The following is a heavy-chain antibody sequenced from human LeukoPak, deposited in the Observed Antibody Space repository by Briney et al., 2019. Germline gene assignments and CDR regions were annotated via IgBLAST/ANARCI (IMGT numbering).Heavy chain of an antibody. V-gene: IGHV3-66*01. Sequence: GGSLRLSCAASGFTVSSNYIYSGDSTYYADSVKGRFTISRDNAKKSLYLQMNSLRAEDTAVYYCARDWPTPRARIDYWGQGTLVTVSS. D-gene: IGHD2-15*01. CDR1: GFTVSSNY. CDR2: YSGDST. CDR3: ARDWPTPRARIDY. J-gene: IGHJ4*02.